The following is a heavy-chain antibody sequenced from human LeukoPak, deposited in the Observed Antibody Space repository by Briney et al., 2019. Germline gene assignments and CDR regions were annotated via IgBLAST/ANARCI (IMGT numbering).Heavy chain of an antibody. CDR2: FDPEDGET. V-gene: IGHV1-24*01. CDR1: GYTLTELS. CDR3: ATALTVVTGDAFDI. J-gene: IGHJ3*02. Sequence: ASVKVSCKVSGYTLTELSMHWVRQAPGKGLEWMGGFDPEDGETIYAQKFQGRVTMTEDTSTDTAYMELSSLRSEDTAVYYCATALTVVTGDAFDIWGQGTMVTVSS. D-gene: IGHD4-23*01.